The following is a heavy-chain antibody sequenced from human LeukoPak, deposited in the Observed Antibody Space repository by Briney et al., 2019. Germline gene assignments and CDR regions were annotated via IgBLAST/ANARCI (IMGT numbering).Heavy chain of an antibody. D-gene: IGHD2-8*01. V-gene: IGHV4-4*02. CDR1: GFPFSSYAM. CDR2: ISLTGLT. CDR3: SRENGAFSPFGY. J-gene: IGHJ4*02. Sequence: GSLRLSCAASGFPFSSYAMSWVRQPPGQGLEWIGEISLTGLTHYNPSLESRVTVSLDKSKNQLSLNLTSVTAADTAVYYCSRENGAFSPFGYWGQGTLVTVLS.